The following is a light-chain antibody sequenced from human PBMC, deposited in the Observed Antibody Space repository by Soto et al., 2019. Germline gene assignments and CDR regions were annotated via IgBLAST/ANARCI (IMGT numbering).Light chain of an antibody. CDR3: QSYDTNNHWV. Sequence: NFMLTQPHSVSESPGQTVTISCTRSSGSIASNYVQWYQQRPGSAPTTVIYEDNQRPSGVPDRFSGSIDSSSNSASLTISGLKTEDEADYYCQSYDTNNHWVFGGGTQLTVL. J-gene: IGLJ3*02. V-gene: IGLV6-57*04. CDR1: SGSIASNY. CDR2: EDN.